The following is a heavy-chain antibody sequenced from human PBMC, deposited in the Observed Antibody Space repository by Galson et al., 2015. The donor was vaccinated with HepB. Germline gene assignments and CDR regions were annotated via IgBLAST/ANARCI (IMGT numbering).Heavy chain of an antibody. CDR3: ANGPLKKSSGVR. Sequence: SLRLSCAASGFTFSDYYMSWIRQAPGKGLEWVSYISNHGGDIQDADSVKGRFTISRDNTKNSLYLQMNSLRAEDTAVYYCANGPLKKSSGVRWGQGTLVTVSS. J-gene: IGHJ4*02. CDR1: GFTFSDYY. D-gene: IGHD2-8*01. CDR2: ISNHGGDI. V-gene: IGHV3-11*01.